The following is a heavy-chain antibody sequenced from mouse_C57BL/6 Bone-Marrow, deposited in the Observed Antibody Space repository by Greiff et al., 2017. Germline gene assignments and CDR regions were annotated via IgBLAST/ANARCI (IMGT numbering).Heavy chain of an antibody. CDR1: GYTFTDYN. Sequence: VQLKESGPELVKPGASVKIPCKASGYTFTDYNMDWVKQSHGKSLEWIGEINPNNGGTIYNQKFKGKATLTVDKSSSTAYMELRSLTSEDTSVYYCARGLMDYWGQGTSVTVSS. V-gene: IGHV1-18*01. CDR3: ARGLMDY. CDR2: INPNNGGT. J-gene: IGHJ4*01.